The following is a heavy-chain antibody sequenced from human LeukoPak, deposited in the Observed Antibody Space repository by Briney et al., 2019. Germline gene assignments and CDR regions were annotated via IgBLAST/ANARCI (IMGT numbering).Heavy chain of an antibody. J-gene: IGHJ3*02. D-gene: IGHD1-26*01. CDR1: GFTFSSYS. V-gene: IGHV3-48*01. Sequence: PGGSLRLSCAASGFTFSSYSMNWVRQAPGKGLEWVSYISSSSTIYYADSVKGRFTISRDNAKNSLYLQMNSLRAEDTAVYYCASLVIVGATLDAFDIWGQGTMVTVSS. CDR2: ISSSSTI. CDR3: ASLVIVGATLDAFDI.